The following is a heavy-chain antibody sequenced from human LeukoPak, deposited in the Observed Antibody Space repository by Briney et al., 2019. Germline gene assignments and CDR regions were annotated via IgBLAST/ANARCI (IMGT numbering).Heavy chain of an antibody. V-gene: IGHV3-23*01. CDR1: GFTFSTYA. CDR3: AKGGRAVMPFDY. J-gene: IGHJ4*02. Sequence: SGGSLRLSCAASGFTFSTYAMNWVRQAPGKGLEWVSAISGSGGRTYYADSVKGRFTISRDNSKNTLCLQMNSLRVEDTALYYCAKGGRAVMPFDYWGQGTLVTVSS. D-gene: IGHD3-16*01. CDR2: ISGSGGRT.